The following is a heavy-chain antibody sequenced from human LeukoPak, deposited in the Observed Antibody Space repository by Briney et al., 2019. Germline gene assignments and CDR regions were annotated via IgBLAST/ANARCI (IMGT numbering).Heavy chain of an antibody. CDR2: IYSSDYI. CDR3: ATERPDSRVLDY. CDR1: GFTFDTYN. J-gene: IGHJ4*02. D-gene: IGHD3-10*01. V-gene: IGHV3-66*01. Sequence: GGSLRLSCAASGFTFDTYNFNWVRKAPGKGLEWVSIIYSSDYIYYADSVKGRFTISRDNSKNTLYLQMNSLRVEDSAVYYCATERPDSRVLDYWGQGLVVTVSS.